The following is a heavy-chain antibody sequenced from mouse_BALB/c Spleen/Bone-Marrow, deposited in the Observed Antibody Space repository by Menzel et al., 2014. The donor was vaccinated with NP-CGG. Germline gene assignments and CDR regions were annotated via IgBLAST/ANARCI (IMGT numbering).Heavy chain of an antibody. Sequence: EVKLVESGGGLVQPGGSLKLSCAASGFDFSRYWMSWVRQAPGKGLEWIGEINPDSSTISYTPSLKDKFIISRDNAKNTLYLQMSKVRSEDTALYYCARLGDYGWFAYWGQGTPVTVSA. CDR3: ARLGDYGWFAY. CDR1: GFDFSRYW. CDR2: INPDSSTI. J-gene: IGHJ3*01. V-gene: IGHV4-1*02. D-gene: IGHD2-4*01.